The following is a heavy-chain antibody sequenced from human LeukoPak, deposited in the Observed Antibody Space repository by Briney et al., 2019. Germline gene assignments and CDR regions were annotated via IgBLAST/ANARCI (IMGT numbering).Heavy chain of an antibody. J-gene: IGHJ6*02. CDR2: TSGGGGGT. V-gene: IGHV3-23*01. CDR3: AKDLGGKPYYYYGMDV. CDR1: GFTFSSYA. Sequence: GGSLRLSCAASGFTFSSYAMTWVRQAPGKGLEWVSATSGGGGGTFYADSVKGRFTISRDNSKNTLYLQMNSLSAEDTAVYYCAKDLGGKPYYYYGMDVWGQGTTVTVSS.